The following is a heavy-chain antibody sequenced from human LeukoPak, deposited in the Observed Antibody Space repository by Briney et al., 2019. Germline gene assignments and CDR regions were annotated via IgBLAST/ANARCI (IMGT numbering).Heavy chain of an antibody. J-gene: IGHJ4*02. V-gene: IGHV5-51*01. CDR3: ARHIGYSAWNPDY. D-gene: IGHD5-12*01. Sequence: GESLQISCKASGYSFTSYWIGWVRPMPGKGLEWMGIIYPYNSDTRYSTSFQGQVTTSADKSISTAYLQWSNLKASDTAMYYCARHIGYSAWNPDYWGQGTLVTVSS. CDR2: IYPYNSDT. CDR1: GYSFTSYW.